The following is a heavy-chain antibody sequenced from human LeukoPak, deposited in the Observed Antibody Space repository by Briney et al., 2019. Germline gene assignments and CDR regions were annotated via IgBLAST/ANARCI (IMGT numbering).Heavy chain of an antibody. CDR1: GYTFTGYY. D-gene: IGHD2-15*01. CDR3: ARVAVAAIDWFDL. Sequence: ASVKVSCKASGYTFTGYYMHWVRQAPGQGLEWMGWINPNSGGTNYAQKFQGRVTMTRDTSISTAYMELSRLRSDDTAVYYCARVAVAAIDWFDLWGQGTLVTVSS. V-gene: IGHV1-2*02. J-gene: IGHJ5*02. CDR2: INPNSGGT.